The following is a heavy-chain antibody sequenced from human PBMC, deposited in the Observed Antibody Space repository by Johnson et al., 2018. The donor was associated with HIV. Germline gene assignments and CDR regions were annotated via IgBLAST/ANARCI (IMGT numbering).Heavy chain of an antibody. CDR3: ASGGHYDLNAFDI. Sequence: QVQLVESGGGLVQPGGSLRLSCAASGFTVSNNYMSWVRQAPGKGLEWVAVILYDGSDKYYADSVTGRFTISRDNSKNTLYLQMNSLRAEETAVYYCASGGHYDLNAFDIWGQGTMVTVSS. D-gene: IGHD3-16*01. CDR1: GFTVSNNY. V-gene: IGHV3-30*03. CDR2: ILYDGSDK. J-gene: IGHJ3*02.